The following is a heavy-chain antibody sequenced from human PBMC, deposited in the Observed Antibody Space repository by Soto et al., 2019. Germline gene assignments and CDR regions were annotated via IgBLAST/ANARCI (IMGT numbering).Heavy chain of an antibody. J-gene: IGHJ4*02. CDR1: GGSISSDSYY. CDR2: ISYSGST. Sequence: SETLSLTCTVSGGSISSDSYYWGWIRQSPEKGLEWIASISYSGSTNYNPSLKSRVTISVDTSKNQFSLTVTSVTAADTAVYYCARRIVATEMFDDWGQGTPVTVSS. CDR3: ARRIVATEMFDD. D-gene: IGHD5-12*01. V-gene: IGHV4-39*07.